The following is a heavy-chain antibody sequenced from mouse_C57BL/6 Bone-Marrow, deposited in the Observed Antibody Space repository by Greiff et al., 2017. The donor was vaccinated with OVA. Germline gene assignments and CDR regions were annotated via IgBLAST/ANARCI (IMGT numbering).Heavy chain of an antibody. J-gene: IGHJ2*01. D-gene: IGHD4-1*02. CDR3: AQLGGGDY. V-gene: IGHV1-59*01. Sequence: VQLQQPGAELVRPGTSVKLSCKASGYTFTSYWMHWVKQRPGQGLEWIGVIDPSDSYTNYNQKFKGKATLTVDTSSSTAYMQLSSLTSEDSAVYYCAQLGGGDYWGQGTTLTVSS. CDR2: IDPSDSYT. CDR1: GYTFTSYW.